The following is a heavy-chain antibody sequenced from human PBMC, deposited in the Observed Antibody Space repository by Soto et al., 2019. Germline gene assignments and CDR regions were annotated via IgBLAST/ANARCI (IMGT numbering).Heavy chain of an antibody. CDR1: GLTFSAYW. Sequence: GGALILSCAVSGLTFSAYWMDWVRQVRGKGLTWVSRISDDGSTATYADSVKGRFIISRDNAKNSLYLEMNTLRADDSGLYYCARGPRVSSTGTGAHWGRGTLVTVS. V-gene: IGHV3-74*01. J-gene: IGHJ4*02. CDR2: ISDDGSTA. CDR3: ARGPRVSSTGTGAH. D-gene: IGHD1-1*01.